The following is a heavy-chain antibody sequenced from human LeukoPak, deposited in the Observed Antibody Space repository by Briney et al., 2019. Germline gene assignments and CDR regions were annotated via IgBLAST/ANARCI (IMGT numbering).Heavy chain of an antibody. J-gene: IGHJ3*02. D-gene: IGHD3-3*01. CDR1: GGSFSGYY. CDR3: ARVRSAFDI. Sequence: SETLSLTCAVYGGSFSGYYRSWIRQPPGKGLEWIGEINHSGSTNYNPSLKSRVTISEDTSKNQFSLKLSSVTAADTAVYYCARVRSAFDIWGQGTMVTVSS. V-gene: IGHV4-34*01. CDR2: INHSGST.